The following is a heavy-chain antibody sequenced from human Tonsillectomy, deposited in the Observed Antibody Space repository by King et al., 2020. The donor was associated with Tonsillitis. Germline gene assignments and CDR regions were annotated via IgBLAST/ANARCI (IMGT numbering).Heavy chain of an antibody. CDR3: STLTRLLPHGAFDV. J-gene: IGHJ3*01. V-gene: IGHV5-51*01. Sequence: QLVQSGAEVKKPGESLKISCQGSAYSFTDHWIAWVRQMPGKGLEWMGIIYPGDSHIKYSPSFQGQVTISADKSISTAYLHWSSLKASDTAVYYCSTLTRLLPHGAFDVWGQGTMVTVSS. CDR1: AYSFTDHW. CDR2: IYPGDSHI. D-gene: IGHD3-22*01.